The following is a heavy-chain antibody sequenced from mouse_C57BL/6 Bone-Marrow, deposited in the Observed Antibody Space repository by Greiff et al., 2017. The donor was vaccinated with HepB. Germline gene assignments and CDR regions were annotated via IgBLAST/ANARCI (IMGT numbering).Heavy chain of an antibody. Sequence: EVQLQQSGPELVKPGASVKMSCKASGYTFTDYNMHWVKQSHGKSLEWIGYINPNNGGTSYNQKFKGKATLTVNKSYSTAYMELRSLTSEDSAVYYCADDGYYVWFAYWGQGTLVTVSA. CDR3: ADDGYYVWFAY. CDR1: GYTFTDYN. D-gene: IGHD2-3*01. CDR2: INPNNGGT. J-gene: IGHJ3*01. V-gene: IGHV1-22*01.